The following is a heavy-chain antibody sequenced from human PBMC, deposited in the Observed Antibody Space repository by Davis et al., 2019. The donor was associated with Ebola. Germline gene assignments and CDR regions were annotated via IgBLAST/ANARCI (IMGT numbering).Heavy chain of an antibody. Sequence: MPSETLSLTCTVSGGSISSYYWSWIRQPPGKGLEWIGYIYYSGSTNYNPSLKSRVTISVDTSKNQFSLKLSSVTAADTAVYYCARSYDSSGYYKADAFDIWGRGTMVTVSS. D-gene: IGHD3-22*01. CDR1: GGSISSYY. V-gene: IGHV4-59*01. CDR3: ARSYDSSGYYKADAFDI. J-gene: IGHJ3*02. CDR2: IYYSGST.